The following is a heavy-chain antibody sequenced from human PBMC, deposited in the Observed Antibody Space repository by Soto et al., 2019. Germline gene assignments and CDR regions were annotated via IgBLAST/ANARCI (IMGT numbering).Heavy chain of an antibody. CDR1: GFTFSSYS. J-gene: IGHJ4*02. CDR3: ARGDSSGYYPSNFDY. Sequence: EVQLVESGGGLVKPGGSLRLSCAASGFTFSSYSMHWVRQAPGKGLEWVLSISSSSSYIYYADSVKGRFTISRDNAKNSLYLQMNSLRAEDTAVYYCARGDSSGYYPSNFDYWGQGTLVIVSS. D-gene: IGHD3-22*01. V-gene: IGHV3-21*01. CDR2: ISSSSSYI.